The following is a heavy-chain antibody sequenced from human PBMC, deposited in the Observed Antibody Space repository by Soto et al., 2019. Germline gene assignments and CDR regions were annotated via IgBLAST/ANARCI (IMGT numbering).Heavy chain of an antibody. CDR1: GFTFSSYW. CDR2: ITDSGSGT. J-gene: IGHJ4*02. Sequence: GGSLRLSCAASGFTFSSYWMDWVRQAPGKGLEWVSAITDSGSGTHYADSVKGRFTISRDNSKNTLYLQLNSLRAEDTAVYYCAKDLSVVFDYWGQGTLVTVSS. CDR3: AKDLSVVFDY. V-gene: IGHV3-23*01. D-gene: IGHD2-15*01.